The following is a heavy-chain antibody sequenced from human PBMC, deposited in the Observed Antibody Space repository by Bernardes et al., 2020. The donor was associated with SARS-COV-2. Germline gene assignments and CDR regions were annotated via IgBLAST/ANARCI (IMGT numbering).Heavy chain of an antibody. Sequence: GGSLRLSCAASEFTFSSYTMSWVRQAPGKGLEWVSGISCSGGSTYYADSVKGRFTISRDNSKNTLYLQMNSLTAEDTALYYCAKDRSRDGYRPHWYFDLWGRGTLVTVSS. J-gene: IGHJ2*01. CDR1: EFTFSSYT. CDR3: AKDRSRDGYRPHWYFDL. D-gene: IGHD5-18*01. V-gene: IGHV3-23*01. CDR2: ISCSGGST.